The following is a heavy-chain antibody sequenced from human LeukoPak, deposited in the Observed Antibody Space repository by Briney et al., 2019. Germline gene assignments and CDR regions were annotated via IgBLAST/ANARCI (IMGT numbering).Heavy chain of an antibody. CDR2: TSGSGDTT. V-gene: IGHV3-23*01. D-gene: IGHD2-15*01. CDR3: AKDRRYCSGGSCYFEY. Sequence: GGSLRLSCAASGFTFSGNAMSWVRQAPGKGLEWVSATSGSGDTTYYADSVKGRFTISRDNSKNMLYLQMNSLRAEDTAVYYCAKDRRYCSGGSCYFEYWGQGTLVTVSS. J-gene: IGHJ4*02. CDR1: GFTFSGNA.